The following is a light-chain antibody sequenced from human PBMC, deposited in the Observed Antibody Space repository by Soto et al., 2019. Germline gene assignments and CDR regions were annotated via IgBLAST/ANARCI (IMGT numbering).Light chain of an antibody. V-gene: IGLV2-8*01. CDR1: SSDVGAYNS. Sequence: QSALTQPPSASGSPGQSVTISCPGTSSDVGAYNSVSWYQQYPGKAPKLMIYEVTKRPSGVPDRFSGSKSGNTASLTVSGLQAEDEADYYCSSYAGSNNVLFGGGTQLTVL. CDR3: SSYAGSNNVL. J-gene: IGLJ2*01. CDR2: EVT.